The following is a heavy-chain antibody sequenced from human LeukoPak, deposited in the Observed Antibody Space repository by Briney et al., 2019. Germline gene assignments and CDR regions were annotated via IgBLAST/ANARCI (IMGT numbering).Heavy chain of an antibody. D-gene: IGHD3-22*01. CDR1: GFTFGAYT. V-gene: IGHV3-21*06. CDR2: IFSRSESI. Sequence: GGSLRLSRAASGFTFGAYTINWVRQAPGKGLEWVSCIFSRSESILYADSVKGRFTISRDNAKNLLYLQMDSLRVEDTAVYYCARDFFHSSESRPFDYWGQGTLVTVSS. CDR3: ARDFFHSSESRPFDY. J-gene: IGHJ4*02.